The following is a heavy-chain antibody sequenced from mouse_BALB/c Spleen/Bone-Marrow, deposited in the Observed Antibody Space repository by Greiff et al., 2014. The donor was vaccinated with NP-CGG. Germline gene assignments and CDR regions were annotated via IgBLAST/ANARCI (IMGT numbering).Heavy chain of an antibody. Sequence: QVQLQQSGAELVKPGASVKLSCKASGYTFSSYYMYWVKQRPGQGLEWIGEINPSNGGTKFNEKCKSKATLTVDKSSSTAYMQLSSLTSEDSAVYYCTRSNYGYWYFDVWGAGTTVTVSS. CDR1: GYTFSSYY. V-gene: IGHV1S81*02. CDR2: INPSNGGT. J-gene: IGHJ1*01. D-gene: IGHD1-1*01. CDR3: TRSNYGYWYFDV.